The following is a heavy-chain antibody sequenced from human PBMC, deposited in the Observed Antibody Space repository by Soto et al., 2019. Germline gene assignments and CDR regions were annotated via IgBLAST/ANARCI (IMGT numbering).Heavy chain of an antibody. V-gene: IGHV1-3*01. CDR1: GYTFTSYT. D-gene: IGHD2-2*01. CDR3: AGAYCSSTSCSYKWFDP. CDR2: INADNGNT. J-gene: IGHJ5*02. Sequence: ASVKVSCKASGYTFTSYTIHWVRQAPGQRLEWMGWINADNGNTKYSQRFQGRVTITRDTSASTSYMELSSLTSEDTAVYYCAGAYCSSTSCSYKWFDPWGQGTLVNVSS.